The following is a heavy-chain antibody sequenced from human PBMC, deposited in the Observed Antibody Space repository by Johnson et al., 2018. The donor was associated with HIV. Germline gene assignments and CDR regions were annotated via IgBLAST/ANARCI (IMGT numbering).Heavy chain of an antibody. CDR2: ISYDGSNK. CDR3: AKEQNCAASGAFDI. D-gene: IGHD1-1*01. CDR1: GFIISNYG. J-gene: IGHJ3*02. Sequence: QVQLVESGGGVVQPGKSLRLSCAASGFIISNYGIHWVRQAPGKGLEWVAVISYDGSNKYYADSVKGRFTISRDNSKNTLYLQMNSLSPEDTAVYYCAKEQNCAASGAFDIWGQGTMVTVSS. V-gene: IGHV3-30*05.